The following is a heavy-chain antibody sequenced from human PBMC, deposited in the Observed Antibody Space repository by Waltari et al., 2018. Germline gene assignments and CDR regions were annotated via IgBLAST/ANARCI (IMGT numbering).Heavy chain of an antibody. CDR2: IYTSGST. Sequence: QVQLQESGPGLVKPSETLSLTCTVSGGSISSYYWSWIRQPAGKGLEGIGRIYTSGSTNYNPSRNSRVTMAVDTSKNQFSLKLSSVTAADTAVYYCARANVSSGWDHDAFDIWGQGTMVTVSS. V-gene: IGHV4-4*07. D-gene: IGHD6-19*01. CDR3: ARANVSSGWDHDAFDI. CDR1: GGSISSYY. J-gene: IGHJ3*02.